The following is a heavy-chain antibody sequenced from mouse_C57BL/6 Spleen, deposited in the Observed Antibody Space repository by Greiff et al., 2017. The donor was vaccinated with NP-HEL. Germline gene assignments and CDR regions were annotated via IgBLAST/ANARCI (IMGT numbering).Heavy chain of an antibody. CDR1: GYAFTNYL. D-gene: IGHD2-1*01. CDR2: INPGSGGT. CDR3: ARRGDGNYGGDCDV. V-gene: IGHV1-54*01. Sequence: VQLQQSGAELVRPGTSVKVSCKASGYAFTNYLIEWVKQRPGQGLEWIGVINPGSGGTNYNEKFKGKATLTADKSSSTAYMQLSSLTSEDSAVYFCARRGDGNYGGDCDVGGTGTTVTVSS. J-gene: IGHJ1*03.